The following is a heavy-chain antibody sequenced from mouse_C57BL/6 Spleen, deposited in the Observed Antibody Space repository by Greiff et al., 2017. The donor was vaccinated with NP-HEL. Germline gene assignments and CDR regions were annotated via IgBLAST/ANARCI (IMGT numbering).Heavy chain of an antibody. CDR1: GFTFSDYG. Sequence: EVKLVESGGGLVKPGGSLKLSCAASGFTFSDYGMHWVRQAPEKGLEWVAYISSGSSTLYYADTVKGRFTISRDNAKNTLFLQMTSLRSEDTAMYYCARWLLYFDYWGQGTTLTVSS. V-gene: IGHV5-17*01. CDR2: ISSGSSTL. CDR3: ARWLLYFDY. D-gene: IGHD2-3*01. J-gene: IGHJ2*01.